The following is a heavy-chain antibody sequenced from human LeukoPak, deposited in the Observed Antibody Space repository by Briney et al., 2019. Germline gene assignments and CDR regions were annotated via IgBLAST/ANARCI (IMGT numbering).Heavy chain of an antibody. Sequence: ASVKVSCKASGYTFTSYDINWVRQGTGQGLEWMGWMNPNSGNTGYAQKFQGRVTMTRNTSIRTAYMELSSLRSEDTAVYYCARAYYDILTGYSFPDAFDIWGQGTMVTVSS. CDR3: ARAYYDILTGYSFPDAFDI. CDR1: GYTFTSYD. CDR2: MNPNSGNT. D-gene: IGHD3-9*01. J-gene: IGHJ3*02. V-gene: IGHV1-8*01.